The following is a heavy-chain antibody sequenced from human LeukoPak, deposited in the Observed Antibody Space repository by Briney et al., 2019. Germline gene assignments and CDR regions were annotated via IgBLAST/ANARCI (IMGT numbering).Heavy chain of an antibody. V-gene: IGHV3-21*01. J-gene: IGHJ4*02. CDR1: GFTFRSYW. CDR3: ARVVPAAHYDFWSGYPPYFDY. D-gene: IGHD3-3*01. Sequence: GGSLRLSCAASGFTFRSYWMHWVRQAPGKGLEWVSSISSSSSYIYYADSVKGRFTISRDNAKNSLYLQMDSLRAEDTAVYYCARVVPAAHYDFWSGYPPYFDYWGQGTLVTVSS. CDR2: ISSSSSYI.